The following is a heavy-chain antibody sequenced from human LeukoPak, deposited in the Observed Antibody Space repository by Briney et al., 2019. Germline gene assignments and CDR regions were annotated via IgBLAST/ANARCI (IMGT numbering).Heavy chain of an antibody. V-gene: IGHV4-4*07. Sequence: ETLSLTCTVSGGSISSYYWSWIRQPAGKGLEWIGRIYTSGSTNYNPSLKSRVTMSVDTSKNQFSLKLSSVTAADTAVYYCASGGIFGVVRGIDYWGQGTLVAVSS. CDR1: GGSISSYY. CDR2: IYTSGST. D-gene: IGHD3-3*01. J-gene: IGHJ4*02. CDR3: ASGGIFGVVRGIDY.